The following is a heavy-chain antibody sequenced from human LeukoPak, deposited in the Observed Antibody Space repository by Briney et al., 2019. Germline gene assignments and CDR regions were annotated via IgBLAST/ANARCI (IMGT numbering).Heavy chain of an antibody. J-gene: IGHJ4*02. Sequence: ASVKVSCKASGYTFTNYGISWVRQAPGQGLEWMGWISGYNGNTNYAQKLQGRVTMTTDTSTNTAYMELRSLTSDDTATYYCTRRPYFDYWGQGTLVTVSS. CDR3: TRRPYFDY. CDR1: GYTFTNYG. V-gene: IGHV1-18*01. CDR2: ISGYNGNT.